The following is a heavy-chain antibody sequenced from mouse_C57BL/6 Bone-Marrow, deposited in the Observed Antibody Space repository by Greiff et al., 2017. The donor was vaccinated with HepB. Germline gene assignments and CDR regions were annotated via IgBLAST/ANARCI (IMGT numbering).Heavy chain of an antibody. J-gene: IGHJ2*01. CDR3: ASRYYGSNDY. CDR2: INPNNGGT. CDR1: GYTFTDYN. Sequence: VQLKESGPELVKPGASVKMSCKASGYTFTDYNMHWVKQSHGKSLEWIGYINPNNGGTSYNQKFKGKATLTVNKSSSTAYMELRSLTSEDSAVYYCASRYYGSNDYWGQGTTLTVSS. V-gene: IGHV1-22*01. D-gene: IGHD1-1*01.